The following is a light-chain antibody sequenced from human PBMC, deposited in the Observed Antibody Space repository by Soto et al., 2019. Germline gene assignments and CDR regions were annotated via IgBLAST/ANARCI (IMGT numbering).Light chain of an antibody. CDR2: KTS. J-gene: IGKJ4*01. V-gene: IGKV1-5*03. CDR1: QSFSTW. CDR3: QQYNSNPLT. Sequence: DIQMTQSPSTLSASVGDRVTITCRASQSFSTWLAWYQQKPGKAPNLLFYKTSILESGVPSRFSGSGSGTEFTLTISSLQPDDFATYYCQQYNSNPLTFGGGTKVEIK.